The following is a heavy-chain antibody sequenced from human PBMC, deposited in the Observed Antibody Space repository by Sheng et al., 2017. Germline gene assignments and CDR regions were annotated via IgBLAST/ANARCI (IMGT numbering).Heavy chain of an antibody. V-gene: IGHV4-38-2*02. J-gene: IGHJ3*01. Sequence: QVQLQESGPGLVKPSETLSLTCTVSGYSINSGYYWGWVRQPPGKGLEWIGILYHSGITYYNPSLESRVTISVDTSKNQFSLKLTSVTAADTAVYYCARGRTEIDLWGQGTMVTVSS. D-gene: IGHD4-17*01. CDR1: GYSINSGYY. CDR3: ARGRTEIDL. CDR2: LYHSGIT.